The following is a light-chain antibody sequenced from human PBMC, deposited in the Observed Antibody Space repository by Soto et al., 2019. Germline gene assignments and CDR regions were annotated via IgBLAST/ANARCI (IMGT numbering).Light chain of an antibody. CDR3: QQYTYSSGYT. V-gene: IGKV3-20*01. J-gene: IGKJ2*01. CDR1: QSVATQF. CDR2: GTS. Sequence: EIVLTQSPGTLSLSPGERATLSCRASQSVATQFFTWSQQRPGQAPRVLIYGTSTRATGIPDRFSGSGSGTDFTLTISRLEPEDFAVYYCQQYTYSSGYTFGQGTKLEIK.